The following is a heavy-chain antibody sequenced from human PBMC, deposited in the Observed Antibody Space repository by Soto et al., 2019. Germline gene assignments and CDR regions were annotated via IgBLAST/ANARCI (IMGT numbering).Heavy chain of an antibody. J-gene: IGHJ4*02. Sequence: QVQLQQCGAGLLKPSETLSLTCAVYGRSFSGYYWNWIRQPPGKGLEWIGEINHSGSTNYNPSLKSRVTISVDTSKNQFSLKLSSVTAADTAVYYCARGWGRIFDYWGQGTLVTVSS. V-gene: IGHV4-34*01. D-gene: IGHD7-27*01. CDR1: GRSFSGYY. CDR3: ARGWGRIFDY. CDR2: INHSGST.